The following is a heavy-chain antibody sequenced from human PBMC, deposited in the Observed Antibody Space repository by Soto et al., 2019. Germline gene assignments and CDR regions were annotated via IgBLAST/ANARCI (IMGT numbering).Heavy chain of an antibody. D-gene: IGHD6-13*01. V-gene: IGHV4-59*01. CDR3: ARYRRGAVAGYTLDN. CDR2: VYNSGST. CDR1: GGTISSNY. J-gene: IGHJ4*02. Sequence: PSETLSLTCTVSGGTISSNYWTWTRQPPGKGLEWIGYVYNSGSTNYNHSLKSRVTISEDTSKSQFSLKVNSMTAADTAGYYCARYRRGAVAGYTLDNWGQGTLVTVSS.